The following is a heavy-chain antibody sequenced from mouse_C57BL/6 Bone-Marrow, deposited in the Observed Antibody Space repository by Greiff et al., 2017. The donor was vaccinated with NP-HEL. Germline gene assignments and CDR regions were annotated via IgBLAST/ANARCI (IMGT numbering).Heavy chain of an antibody. CDR1: GYTFTSYW. CDR2: IHPNSGST. D-gene: IGHD2-2*01. V-gene: IGHV1-64*01. Sequence: VQLQQSGAELVKPGASVKLSCKASGYTFTSYWMHWVKQRPGQGLEWIGMIHPNSGSTNYNEKFKSKATLTVDKSSSTAYMQLSSLTSEDSAVYYCARGYDGYYYAMDYWGQGTSVTVSS. CDR3: ARGYDGYYYAMDY. J-gene: IGHJ4*01.